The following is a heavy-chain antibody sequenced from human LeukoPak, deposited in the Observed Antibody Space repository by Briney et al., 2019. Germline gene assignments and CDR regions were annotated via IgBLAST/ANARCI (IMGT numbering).Heavy chain of an antibody. CDR3: ARALYFGSGSPYYYMDV. CDR1: SGSISTYY. D-gene: IGHD3-10*01. V-gene: IGHV4-59*01. J-gene: IGHJ6*03. Sequence: PSETLSLTCTVSSGSISTYYWSWIRQPPGKGLEWLGYIYYSETTKYNPSLKSRVTISVDTSKNQFSLKLSSVTAADTAVYYCARALYFGSGSPYYYMDVWGKGTTVIISS. CDR2: IYYSETT.